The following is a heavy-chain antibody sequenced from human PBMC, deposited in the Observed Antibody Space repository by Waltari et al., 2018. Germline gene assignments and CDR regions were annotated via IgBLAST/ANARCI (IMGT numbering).Heavy chain of an antibody. CDR2: TKPNSGGT. CDR3: ARDPATVTTSYYYGMDV. V-gene: IGHV1-2*02. CDR1: GYTFTGYY. J-gene: IGHJ6*02. D-gene: IGHD4-4*01. Sequence: QVQLVQSGAEVKKPGASVKVSCKASGYTFTGYYMHWVRQAPGQGLEWMGGTKPNSGGTNYAQKCEGRVTRTRDTSSSTAYMERSRLRSDDTAVYYCARDPATVTTSYYYGMDVWGQGTTVTVSS.